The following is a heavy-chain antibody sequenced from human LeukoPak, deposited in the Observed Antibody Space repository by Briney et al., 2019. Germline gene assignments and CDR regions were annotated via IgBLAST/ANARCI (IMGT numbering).Heavy chain of an antibody. CDR3: ARTVSDYGTEYYFDY. Sequence: PGGSLRLSCAASGFTFSSYTMSWVRQAPGKGLEWVSTITTSDGNIYYADSVKGRFTISRDNSKSTLYLQLNNLRAEDTALYYCARTVSDYGTEYYFDYWGQGALVTVSS. V-gene: IGHV3-23*01. J-gene: IGHJ4*02. D-gene: IGHD4-17*01. CDR1: GFTFSSYT. CDR2: ITTSDGNI.